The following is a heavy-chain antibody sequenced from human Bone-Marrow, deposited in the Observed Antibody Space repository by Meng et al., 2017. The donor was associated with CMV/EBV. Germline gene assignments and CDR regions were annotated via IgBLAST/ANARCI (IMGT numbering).Heavy chain of an antibody. D-gene: IGHD4-17*01. J-gene: IGHJ4*02. CDR3: ATTGGY. V-gene: IGHV4-39*07. Sequence: SETLSLTCTVSGDSISDSSYYWGCIRQPPGKGLEWIGTIYYSGSTYYNPSLKSRVTISVDTSKNHFSLKLTSVTAADTAVYYCATTGGYWGQGTLVTGSS. CDR1: GDSISDSSYY. CDR2: IYYSGST.